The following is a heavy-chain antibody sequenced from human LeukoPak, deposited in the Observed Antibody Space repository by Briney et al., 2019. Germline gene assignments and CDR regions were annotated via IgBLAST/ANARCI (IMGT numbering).Heavy chain of an antibody. CDR3: AVEWLRYFDY. V-gene: IGHV3-30*02. J-gene: IGHJ4*02. CDR2: IRYDGSNK. Sequence: PGGSLRLSCAASGFTFSSYGMQWVRQAPGKGLEWVAFIRYDGSNKYYADSVKGRFTISRDNSKNTLYLQMNSLRAEDTAVYYCAVEWLRYFDYWGQGTLVTVSS. D-gene: IGHD5-12*01. CDR1: GFTFSSYG.